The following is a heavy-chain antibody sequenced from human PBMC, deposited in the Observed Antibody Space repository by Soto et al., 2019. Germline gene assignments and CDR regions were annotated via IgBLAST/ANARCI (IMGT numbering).Heavy chain of an antibody. J-gene: IGHJ5*02. V-gene: IGHV3-53*01. Sequence: PGGSLRLSCAASGFTVSSNYMSWVRQAPGKGLEWVSVIYSGGSTYYADSVKGRFTISRDNSKNTLYLQMNSLRAGDTAVYYCARDASTDPYCSGGSCYSGFDPWGQGTLVTVSS. CDR2: IYSGGST. CDR3: ARDASTDPYCSGGSCYSGFDP. CDR1: GFTVSSNY. D-gene: IGHD2-15*01.